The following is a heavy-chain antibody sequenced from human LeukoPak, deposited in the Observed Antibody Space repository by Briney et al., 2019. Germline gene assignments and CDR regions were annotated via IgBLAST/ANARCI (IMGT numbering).Heavy chain of an antibody. D-gene: IGHD2-8*01. V-gene: IGHV3-23*01. CDR1: GFTFSDYA. CDR2: ISGGGVTT. Sequence: GGSLRLSWAASGFTFSDYAANWVSQAPGKGLEWVSGISGGGVTTFYADSVKGHFTISRDNSKSALYLQLNSLRAEDTAVFYCAKDSVQRNGVYDAFDIWGQGTMVTVSS. J-gene: IGHJ3*02. CDR3: AKDSVQRNGVYDAFDI.